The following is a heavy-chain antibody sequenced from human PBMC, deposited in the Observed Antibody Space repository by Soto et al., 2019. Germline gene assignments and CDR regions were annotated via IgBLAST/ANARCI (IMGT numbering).Heavy chain of an antibody. CDR3: AKWADYYDSSGYYS. J-gene: IGHJ4*02. CDR1: GFTFSLYG. V-gene: IGHV3-23*01. Sequence: VGSLRLSCAASGFTFSLYGMSWVRQAPGKGLEWVSSVSSSGGNTYYADSVKGRFTISRDDSKDTVYLQMNSLRAEDTAVYYCAKWADYYDSSGYYSWGQGTLVTVSS. CDR2: VSSSGGNT. D-gene: IGHD3-22*01.